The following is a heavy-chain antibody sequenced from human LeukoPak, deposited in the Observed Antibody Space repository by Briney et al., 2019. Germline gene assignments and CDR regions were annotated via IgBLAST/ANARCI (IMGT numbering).Heavy chain of an antibody. D-gene: IGHD3-22*01. V-gene: IGHV4-34*01. CDR1: GGSFSGYY. Sequence: SETLSLTCAVYGGSFSGYYWSWIRQPPGKGLEWIGEINHSGSTNYNPSLKSRVTISVDTSKNQFSLKLSSVTAADTAVYYCARRRYYEVRKIGFDPWSQGTLVTVSS. CDR2: INHSGST. CDR3: ARRRYYEVRKIGFDP. J-gene: IGHJ5*02.